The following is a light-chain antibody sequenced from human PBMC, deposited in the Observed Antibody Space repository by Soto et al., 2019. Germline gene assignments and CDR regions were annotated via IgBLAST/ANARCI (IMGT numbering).Light chain of an antibody. CDR2: DAS. CDR1: QGVRNSL. CDR3: HQYDTRGQT. V-gene: IGKV3-20*01. J-gene: IGKJ1*01. Sequence: VLSLSLGHLALSPGARATLSGRVDQGVRNSLLAWYQQKPGQPPRLLMYDASTRATATPERFSGSGSGTDFTLTISRLEPEDFAVYYCHQYDTRGQTFGHGTKVDIK.